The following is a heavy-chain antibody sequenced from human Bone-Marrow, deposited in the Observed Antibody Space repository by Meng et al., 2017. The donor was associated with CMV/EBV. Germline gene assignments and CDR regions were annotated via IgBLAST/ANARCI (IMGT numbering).Heavy chain of an antibody. CDR1: GYSISSGYY. CDR3: ARGPRITIFGVAPGGWFDP. CDR2: IYHSGST. Sequence: SETLSLTCTVSGYSISSGYYWGWIRQPPGKGLEWIGSIYHSGSTNYNPSLKSRVTISVDTSKNQFSLKLSSVTAADTAVYYCARGPRITIFGVAPGGWFDPWGQGTLVTVSS. J-gene: IGHJ5*02. D-gene: IGHD3-3*01. V-gene: IGHV4-38-2*02.